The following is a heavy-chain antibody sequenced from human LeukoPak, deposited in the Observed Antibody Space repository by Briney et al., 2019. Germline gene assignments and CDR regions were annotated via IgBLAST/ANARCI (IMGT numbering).Heavy chain of an antibody. J-gene: IGHJ6*02. V-gene: IGHV1-69*13. CDR3: ASRVVPAEYYYYGMDV. CDR2: IIPIFGTA. CDR1: GYTFTTSG. Sequence: SVKVSCTASGYTFTTSGITWVRQAPGQGLEWMGGIIPIFGTANYAQKFQGRVTITADESTSTAYMELSSLRSEDTAVYYCASRVVPAEYYYYGMDVWGQGTTVTVSS. D-gene: IGHD2-2*01.